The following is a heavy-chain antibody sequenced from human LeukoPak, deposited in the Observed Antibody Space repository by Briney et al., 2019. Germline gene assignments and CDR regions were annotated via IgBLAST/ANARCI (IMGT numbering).Heavy chain of an antibody. Sequence: ASVKVSCKASGYTFTAYYVHWVRQAPGQGLEWMGRINPNSGGTNYAQKFQGRVTTTRDTSTSTAFMELSRLRSDDTAVYYCASPRLMMGELWGQGTMVTVSS. CDR1: GYTFTAYY. V-gene: IGHV1-2*06. CDR2: INPNSGGT. CDR3: ASPRLMMGEL. D-gene: IGHD3-16*01. J-gene: IGHJ3*01.